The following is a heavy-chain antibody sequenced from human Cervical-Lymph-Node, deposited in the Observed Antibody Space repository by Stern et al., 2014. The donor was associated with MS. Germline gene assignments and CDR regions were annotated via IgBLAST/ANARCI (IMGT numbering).Heavy chain of an antibody. V-gene: IGHV3-23*04. CDR1: GFTFGSYA. J-gene: IGHJ4*02. D-gene: IGHD6-6*01. CDR3: AKGSASGRPYYFDS. Sequence: EVQLVESGGGLVQPGGSLRLSCATSGFTFGSYALSWVRQAPGKGLEWVSAITGGGGDTYHGDSVRGRFSISRDNSKNILYLETNSLRAEDTAVYYCAKGSASGRPYYFDSWGQGTLVSVSS. CDR2: ITGGGGDT.